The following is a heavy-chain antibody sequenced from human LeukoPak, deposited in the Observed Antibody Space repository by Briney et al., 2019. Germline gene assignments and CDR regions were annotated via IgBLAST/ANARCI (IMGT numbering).Heavy chain of an antibody. CDR1: GFTFSSYA. D-gene: IGHD1-26*01. CDR2: ISGSAVNT. Sequence: GGSLRLSCAASGFTFSSYAMSWVRQAPGKGLEWVSVISGSAVNTYYADSVKGRFTISRDNSKNTLYLQMNSLRAEDTAVYYCAKCGGYHYSGSNPGAFDIWGQGTMVTVSS. J-gene: IGHJ3*02. V-gene: IGHV3-23*01. CDR3: AKCGGYHYSGSNPGAFDI.